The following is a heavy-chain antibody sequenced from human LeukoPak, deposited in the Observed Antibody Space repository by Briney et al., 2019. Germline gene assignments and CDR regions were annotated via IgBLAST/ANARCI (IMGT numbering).Heavy chain of an antibody. CDR3: ARVIVSYRYDANWFDP. CDR1: GDSISGDGQY. Sequence: SETLSLTCTVSGDSISGDGQYWSWIRQHPGKGLEWIGYIYYSGNSYYNPSLKSRVTISADTSENQFSLQLNSVTAADTAVYYCARVIVSYRYDANWFDPWGQGTLVTVSS. V-gene: IGHV4-31*03. CDR2: IYYSGNS. J-gene: IGHJ5*02. D-gene: IGHD2-8*01.